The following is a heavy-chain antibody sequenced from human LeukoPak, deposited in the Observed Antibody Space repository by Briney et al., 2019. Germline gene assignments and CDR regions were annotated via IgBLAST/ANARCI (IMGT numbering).Heavy chain of an antibody. Sequence: ASVKVSCKASGYTFTGYYMHWVRQAPGQGLEWMGWINPNSGGTNYAQKFQGRVTMTRDTSISTAYMELSRLRSDDTAVYYCARCSLCGGYYSSTSCYRSLLSYFDYWGQGTLVTVSS. CDR3: ARCSLCGGYYSSTSCYRSLLSYFDY. V-gene: IGHV1-2*02. J-gene: IGHJ4*02. CDR1: GYTFTGYY. D-gene: IGHD2-2*01. CDR2: INPNSGGT.